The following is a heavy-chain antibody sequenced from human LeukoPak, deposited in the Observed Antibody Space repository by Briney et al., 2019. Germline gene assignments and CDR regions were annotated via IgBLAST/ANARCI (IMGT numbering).Heavy chain of an antibody. V-gene: IGHV6-1*01. D-gene: IGHD1-26*01. CDR2: TYYRSKWYN. CDR3: ARGTGVLGIVGATQSPFDY. CDR1: GDSVSSNSAA. Sequence: SQTPSLTCAISGDSVSSNSAAWNWIRQSPSRGLEWLGRTYYRSKWYNDYAASVKSRITINPDTSKNQFSLQLNSVTPEDTAVYYCARGTGVLGIVGATQSPFDYWGQGTLVTVSS. J-gene: IGHJ4*02.